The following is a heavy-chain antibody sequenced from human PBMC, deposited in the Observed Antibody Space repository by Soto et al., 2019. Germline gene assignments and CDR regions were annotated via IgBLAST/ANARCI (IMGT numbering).Heavy chain of an antibody. CDR2: ISGSGATT. Sequence: VQLLESGGGLVQPGGSLRLSCAASGFTFDTYAISWVRQAPGKGLEWVSAISGSGATTYYADAVKGRFTISRDNSKNTLYLHIDSLRVDDTAIYYCATGAAAYYFDSWGQGAPVTVSS. V-gene: IGHV3-23*01. CDR3: ATGAAAYYFDS. J-gene: IGHJ4*02. CDR1: GFTFDTYA. D-gene: IGHD2-2*01.